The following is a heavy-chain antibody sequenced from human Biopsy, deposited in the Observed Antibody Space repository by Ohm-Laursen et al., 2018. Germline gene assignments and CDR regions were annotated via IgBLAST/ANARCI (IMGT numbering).Heavy chain of an antibody. D-gene: IGHD3-10*01. CDR1: GFTVSSNY. J-gene: IGHJ4*02. CDR3: ARDGAGSYHDY. Sequence: SLRLSCTASGFTVSSNYVSWVRQAPGMGLEWVSVIYSGDRPYYRESVRGRFTISRDNSKNTLYLQMNSLRAEDTAVYYCARDGAGSYHDYWGQGTLVTVSS. V-gene: IGHV3-53*01. CDR2: IYSGDRP.